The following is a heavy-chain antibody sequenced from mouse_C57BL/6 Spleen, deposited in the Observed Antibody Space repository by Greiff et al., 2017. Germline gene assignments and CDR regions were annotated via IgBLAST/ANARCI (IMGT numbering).Heavy chain of an antibody. D-gene: IGHD1-1*02. CDR3: AREMTHHGGADY. J-gene: IGHJ2*01. Sequence: QVQLQQPGAELVKPGASVKMSCKASGYTFTSYWITWVKQRPGQGLEWIGDIYPGSGSTNYNEKFKSKATLTVDTSSSTAYMQLSSLTSEDSAVYYCAREMTHHGGADYGGQGTTLTGSS. V-gene: IGHV1-55*01. CDR1: GYTFTSYW. CDR2: IYPGSGST.